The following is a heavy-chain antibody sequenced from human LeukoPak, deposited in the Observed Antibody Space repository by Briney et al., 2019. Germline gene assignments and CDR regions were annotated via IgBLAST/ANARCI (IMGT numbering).Heavy chain of an antibody. CDR1: GYTFTSYD. D-gene: IGHD1-26*01. V-gene: IGHV1-8*01. Sequence: ASVKVSCTASGYTFTSYDINWVRQATGQGLEWMGWMNPNSGNTGYAQKFQGRVTMTRNTSISTAYMELSSLRSEDTAVYYCARARNQWELPDAFDIWGQGTMVTVSS. CDR2: MNPNSGNT. J-gene: IGHJ3*02. CDR3: ARARNQWELPDAFDI.